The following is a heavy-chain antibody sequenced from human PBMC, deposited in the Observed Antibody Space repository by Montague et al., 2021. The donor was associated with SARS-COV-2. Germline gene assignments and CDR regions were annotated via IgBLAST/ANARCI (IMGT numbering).Heavy chain of an antibody. D-gene: IGHD2-15*01. CDR3: VRLEAGDCSGGSCYSSWFDP. CDR2: IYYSGST. CDR1: GGSISSYY. V-gene: IGHV4-59*08. J-gene: IGHJ5*02. Sequence: SETLSLTCTVSGGSISSYYWSWIRQPPGKGLEWIGYIYYSGSTNYNPSLKSRVTISVDTSKNQFSLKLSPVTAADTAVYYCVRLEAGDCSGGSCYSSWFDPWGQGTLVTVSS.